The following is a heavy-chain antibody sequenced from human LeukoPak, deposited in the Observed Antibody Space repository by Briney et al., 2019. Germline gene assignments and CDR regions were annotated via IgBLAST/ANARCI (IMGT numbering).Heavy chain of an antibody. D-gene: IGHD2-8*01. V-gene: IGHV3-11*01. J-gene: IGHJ6*02. CDR2: ISNSGDTV. Sequence: GGSLRLSCAASGFTSSDYYMTWLRQAPGKGLEWLSYISNSGDTVFYADSVKGRFTVSRDNAKGSLYLQIESLRDDDTAVYHCALGTINKDFYFGMDVWGQGTTVTVSS. CDR3: ALGTINKDFYFGMDV. CDR1: GFTSSDYY.